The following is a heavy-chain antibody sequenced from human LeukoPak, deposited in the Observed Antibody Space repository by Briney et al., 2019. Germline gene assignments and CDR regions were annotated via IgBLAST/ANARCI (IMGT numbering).Heavy chain of an antibody. CDR3: ARQGVPAPYYYYMDV. V-gene: IGHV3-64*01. Sequence: PGRSLRLSCAASGFTFSSYAMHWVRQAPGKGLEYVSAISSNGGSTYYANSVKGRFTISRDNSKNTLYLQMGSLRAEDMAVYYCARQGVPAPYYYYMDVWGKGTTVTVSS. CDR2: ISSNGGST. J-gene: IGHJ6*03. D-gene: IGHD3-16*01. CDR1: GFTFSSYA.